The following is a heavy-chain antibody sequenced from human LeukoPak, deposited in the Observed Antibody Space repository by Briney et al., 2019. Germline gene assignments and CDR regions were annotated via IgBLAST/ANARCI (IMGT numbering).Heavy chain of an antibody. Sequence: SETLSLTCTVSGGSVSSGSYYWNWIRQPAGKGLEWIGRIYSTGSTTGSTTYNPSLKSRVTMSIDTSRTHFSLELSSVTAADTAVYYCARPRYRLARNAFDIWGQGTMVTVSS. CDR2: IYSTGSTTGST. CDR1: GGSVSSGSYY. CDR3: ARPRYRLARNAFDI. J-gene: IGHJ3*02. D-gene: IGHD5-12*01. V-gene: IGHV4-61*02.